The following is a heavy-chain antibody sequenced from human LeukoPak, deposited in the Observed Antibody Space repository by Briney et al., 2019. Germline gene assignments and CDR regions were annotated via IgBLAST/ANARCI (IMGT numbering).Heavy chain of an antibody. J-gene: IGHJ6*03. V-gene: IGHV3-21*06. D-gene: IGHD1-26*01. CDR1: GFTFSSYN. CDR2: ITTSSTYI. CDR3: ARDPYSGSYGPYYYYYMDV. Sequence: GGPLRLSCAASGFTFSSYNMNWVRQAPGKGPEWVSSITTSSTYIYYADSVKGRFTISRDNAKNSLYLQMDSLRVEDTAVYYCARDPYSGSYGPYYYYYMDVWGKGTTVTISS.